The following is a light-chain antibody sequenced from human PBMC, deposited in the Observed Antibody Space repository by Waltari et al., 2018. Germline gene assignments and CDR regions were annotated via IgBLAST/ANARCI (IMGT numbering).Light chain of an antibody. CDR2: KVS. Sequence: DVVVPRSPLSLPVAHAQPPSIHCTHSQSLLYGDGNTYLYWFQQRPGQSPRRLIYKVSTWYAGVPDRFSGSGSGTDLTLKISRVEAEDVGVYYCMPGLPWLYTFGQATKLEI. J-gene: IGKJ2*01. CDR3: MPGLPWLYT. V-gene: IGKV2D-30*01. CDR1: QSLLYGDGNTY.